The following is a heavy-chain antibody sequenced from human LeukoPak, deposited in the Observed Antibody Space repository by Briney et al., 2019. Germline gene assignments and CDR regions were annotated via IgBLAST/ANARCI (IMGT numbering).Heavy chain of an antibody. CDR3: ARAYLPYFDY. CDR2: ISSSGSTI. J-gene: IGHJ4*02. CDR1: GFTFSSYE. Sequence: GGSLRLSCAASGFTFSSYEMNWVRQAPGKGLEWVSYISSSGSTIYYADSVEGRSTISRDNAKNSLYLQMNSLRAEDTAVYYCARAYLPYFDYWGQGTLVTVSS. V-gene: IGHV3-48*03.